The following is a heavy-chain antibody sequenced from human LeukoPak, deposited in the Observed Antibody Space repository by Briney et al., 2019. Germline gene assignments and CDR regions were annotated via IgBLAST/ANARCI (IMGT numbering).Heavy chain of an antibody. CDR2: VYYSGST. J-gene: IGHJ6*02. V-gene: IGHV4-39*01. Sequence: SETLPLTCTVSGGSINSRNYYWGWIRQPPGKGLEWIGSVYYSGSTYYNPSLQSRVTISVDTSKNEFSLRLSSVSAADTAVYYCARRREEGTMVRGVTVYGMDVWGQGTTVTVSS. CDR3: ARRREEGTMVRGVTVYGMDV. CDR1: GGSINSRNYY. D-gene: IGHD3-10*01.